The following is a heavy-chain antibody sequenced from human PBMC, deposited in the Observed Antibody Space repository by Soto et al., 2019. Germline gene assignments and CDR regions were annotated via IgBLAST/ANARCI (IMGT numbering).Heavy chain of an antibody. J-gene: IGHJ4*02. CDR3: ARESIHLLLLREYYFDY. D-gene: IGHD2-15*01. V-gene: IGHV1-18*01. Sequence: GVPAEVCCGASGYRFTSYGISWVRQANGKGLEWMGWISAYNGNTNYAQKLQGRVTMTTDTSTSTAYMELRSLRSDDTAVYYCARESIHLLLLREYYFDYWGQGTLVTVSS. CDR2: ISAYNGNT. CDR1: GYRFTSYG.